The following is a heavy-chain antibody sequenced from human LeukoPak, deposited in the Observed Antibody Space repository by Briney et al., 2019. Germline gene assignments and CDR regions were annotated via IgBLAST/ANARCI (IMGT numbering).Heavy chain of an antibody. CDR2: IYYSGST. D-gene: IGHD5-12*01. Sequence: SETLSLTCTVSGGSISSGGYYWTWIRQHPGKGLEWIGYIYYSGSTHYNPSLKSRLTISLDTSKNQSSLKLSSVTAADTAVYYCARGGYSGYDLDYWGQGTLVTVSS. CDR3: ARGGYSGYDLDY. J-gene: IGHJ4*02. V-gene: IGHV4-31*03. CDR1: GGSISSGGYY.